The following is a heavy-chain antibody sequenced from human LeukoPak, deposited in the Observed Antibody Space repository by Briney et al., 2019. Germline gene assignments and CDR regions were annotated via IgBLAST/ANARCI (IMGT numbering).Heavy chain of an antibody. V-gene: IGHV1-46*01. Sequence: ASVKVSCKASGYTFTSYYMYWVRQAPGQGLEWMGIINPSGGSTSYAQKFQGRVTMTRDTSTSTVYMELSSLRSEDTAVYYCASESGSYPYYFDYWGQGTLVTVSS. CDR3: ASESGSYPYYFDY. CDR1: GYTFTSYY. D-gene: IGHD1-26*01. J-gene: IGHJ4*02. CDR2: INPSGGST.